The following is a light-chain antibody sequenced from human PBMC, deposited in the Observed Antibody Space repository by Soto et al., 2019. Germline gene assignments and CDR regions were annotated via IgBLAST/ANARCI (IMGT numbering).Light chain of an antibody. CDR3: QQSYSTPVT. J-gene: IGKJ1*01. V-gene: IGKV1-39*01. Sequence: DLQMTQSPSSLSASVGDRVTITCRASQSINSYLNWYQQKPGKAPKFLIYAASSLQSGVPSRFSGSGSGTDFTLTISSLQPEDFATYYCQQSYSTPVTFGQGTKVEIK. CDR2: AAS. CDR1: QSINSY.